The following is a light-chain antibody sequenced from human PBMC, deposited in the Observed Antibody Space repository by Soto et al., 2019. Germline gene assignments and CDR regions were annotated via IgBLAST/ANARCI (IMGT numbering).Light chain of an antibody. CDR1: SSDVGGYNY. CDR3: SSYTTSNTRQIV. Sequence: QSALTQPASVSGSSGQSITISCTGTSSDVGGYNYVSWYQQHPGKAPKFMIYDVSNRPSGVSNRFSGSKSGNTASLTISGLQAEDEADYCCSSYTTSNTRQIVFGTGTKVTVL. V-gene: IGLV2-14*01. CDR2: DVS. J-gene: IGLJ1*01.